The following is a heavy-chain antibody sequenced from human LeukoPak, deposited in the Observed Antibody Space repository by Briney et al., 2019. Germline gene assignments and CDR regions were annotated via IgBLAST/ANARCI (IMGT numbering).Heavy chain of an antibody. CDR1: GFTFSSYG. CDR2: ISYDGSNT. D-gene: IGHD2-15*01. Sequence: QPGGSLRLSCAASGFTFSSYGMHWVRQAPGKGLEWVAVISYDGSNTYYADSVKGRFTISRDNSKNTLSLQMNSLRAEDTAVYYCAKDLGYCSGGSCYSHSFDYWGQGTLVTVSS. CDR3: AKDLGYCSGGSCYSHSFDY. J-gene: IGHJ4*02. V-gene: IGHV3-30*18.